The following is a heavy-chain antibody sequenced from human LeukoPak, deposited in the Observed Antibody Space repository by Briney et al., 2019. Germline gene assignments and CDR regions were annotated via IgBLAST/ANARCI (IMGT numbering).Heavy chain of an antibody. CDR3: ARAVVIVGNDAFDI. Sequence: SETLSLTCAVYGGSFSGYYWSWIRQPPGKGLEWIGEINHSGSTNYNPSLKSRVTISVDTSKNQFSLKLSPVTAADTAVYYCARAVVIVGNDAFDIWGQGTMVTVSS. CDR1: GGSFSGYY. J-gene: IGHJ3*02. V-gene: IGHV4-34*01. CDR2: INHSGST. D-gene: IGHD3-22*01.